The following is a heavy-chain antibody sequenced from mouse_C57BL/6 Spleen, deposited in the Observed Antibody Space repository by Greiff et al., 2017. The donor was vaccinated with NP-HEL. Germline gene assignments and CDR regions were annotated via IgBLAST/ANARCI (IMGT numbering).Heavy chain of an antibody. J-gene: IGHJ1*03. Sequence: EVQLVESGGGLVQPGGSLKLSCAASGFTFSDYYMYWVRQTPEKRLEWVAYISNGGGSTYYPDTVKGRFTISRDNAKNTLYLQMSRLTSEDTAMYYCARHYYGSSLWYFDVWGTGTTVTVSS. CDR1: GFTFSDYY. CDR3: ARHYYGSSLWYFDV. V-gene: IGHV5-12*01. D-gene: IGHD1-1*01. CDR2: ISNGGGST.